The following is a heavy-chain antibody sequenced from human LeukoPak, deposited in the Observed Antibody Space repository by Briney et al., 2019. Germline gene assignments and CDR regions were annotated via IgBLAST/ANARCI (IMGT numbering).Heavy chain of an antibody. V-gene: IGHV4-34*01. Sequence: SETLSLTCAVYGGSFGGYYWSWIRQPPGKGLEWIGEINHSGSTNYNPSLKSRVPISVDTSKNQFSLKPSSVTAADTAVYYCARGQDYDYVWGSYRWYFDLWGRGTPVTVSS. CDR1: GGSFGGYY. CDR2: INHSGST. CDR3: ARGQDYDYVWGSYRWYFDL. D-gene: IGHD3-16*02. J-gene: IGHJ2*01.